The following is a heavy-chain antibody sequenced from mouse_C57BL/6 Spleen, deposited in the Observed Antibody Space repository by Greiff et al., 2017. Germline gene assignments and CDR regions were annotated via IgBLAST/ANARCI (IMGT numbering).Heavy chain of an antibody. V-gene: IGHV1-82*01. J-gene: IGHJ1*03. CDR1: GYAFSSSW. CDR3: ARDYYGSSYVDWYFDV. D-gene: IGHD1-1*01. CDR2: ISPGDGDT. Sequence: VKLMESGPELVKPGASVKISCKASGYAFSSSWMNWVQQRPGKGLEWIGRISPGDGDTNYNGKFKGKATLTADKSSSTAYLQLSSLTSEDSAVXFCARDYYGSSYVDWYFDVWGTGTTVTVSS.